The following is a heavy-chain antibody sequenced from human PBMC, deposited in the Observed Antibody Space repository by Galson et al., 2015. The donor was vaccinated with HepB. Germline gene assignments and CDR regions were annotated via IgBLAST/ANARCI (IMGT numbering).Heavy chain of an antibody. D-gene: IGHD3-16*01. CDR1: EFTVSGNY. CDR2: IKNDGSEE. J-gene: IGHJ4*02. CDR3: ARVRGFGLAIKGYFDY. V-gene: IGHV3-7*04. Sequence: SLRLSCAASEFTVSGNYMSWVRQAPGKGLEWVAKIKNDGSEEYYVDSVKGRVAISRDNAKNSLYLQMNSLRVEDTAVYFCARVRGFGLAIKGYFDYWGQGALVTVSS.